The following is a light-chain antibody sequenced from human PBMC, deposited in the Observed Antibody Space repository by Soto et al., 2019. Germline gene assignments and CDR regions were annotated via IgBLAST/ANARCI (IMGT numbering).Light chain of an antibody. J-gene: IGKJ2*01. V-gene: IGKV3-11*01. CDR3: QQRSNSPPT. Sequence: EIVLTQSPATLSLSPGERATLSCRASQSVSSYLAWYQQKPGQAPRLLIYDASNRATGIPARFSGSGSGTDFPLTIKSLEPEDFAVYYCQQRSNSPPTFGQGTKLEIK. CDR2: DAS. CDR1: QSVSSY.